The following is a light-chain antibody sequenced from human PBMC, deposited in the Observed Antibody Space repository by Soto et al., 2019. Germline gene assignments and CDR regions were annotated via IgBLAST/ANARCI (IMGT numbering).Light chain of an antibody. J-gene: IGLJ2*01. V-gene: IGLV2-14*01. CDR3: SSYTSRGTPV. CDR1: SSDVGGYNY. CDR2: EVG. Sequence: QSALTQPASVSGSPGQSITIACTGTSSDVGGYNYVSWYQQHPGKAPQLMIYEVGNRPSGVSNRFSGSKSGNTASLTISGLQAEDEADYYCSSYTSRGTPVFGGGTKLTVL.